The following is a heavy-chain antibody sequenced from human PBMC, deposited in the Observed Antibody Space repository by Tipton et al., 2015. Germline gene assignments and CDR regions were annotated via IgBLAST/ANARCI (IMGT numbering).Heavy chain of an antibody. V-gene: IGHV6-1*01. CDR1: GDSVSSSTSA. Sequence: GLVKPSQTLSLTCDISGDSVSSSTSAWNWIRQSPSRGLEWLGRTYYRSKWYYEYSISVKSRVTVTPDTSKNQVSLQMNSVTPEDTAVYYCTRGSHNSGWSWGQGTLVTVSS. CDR3: TRGSHNSGWS. J-gene: IGHJ5*02. CDR2: TYYRSKWYY. D-gene: IGHD6-19*01.